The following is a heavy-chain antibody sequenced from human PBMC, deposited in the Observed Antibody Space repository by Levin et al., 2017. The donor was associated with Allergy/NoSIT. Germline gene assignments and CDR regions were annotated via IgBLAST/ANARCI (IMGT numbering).Heavy chain of an antibody. CDR2: IIPIFGTA. V-gene: IGHV1-69*13. Sequence: SVKVSCKASGGTFSNYAINWVRQAPGQGLEWMGGIIPIFGTANYAQKFQGRVTITADESTTTAYMDLTYLRSEDTALYFCARGDYGNYGGDYYHYYMDVWGKGTAVTVSS. CDR3: ARGDYGNYGGDYYHYYMDV. CDR1: GGTFSNYA. J-gene: IGHJ6*03. D-gene: IGHD4-11*01.